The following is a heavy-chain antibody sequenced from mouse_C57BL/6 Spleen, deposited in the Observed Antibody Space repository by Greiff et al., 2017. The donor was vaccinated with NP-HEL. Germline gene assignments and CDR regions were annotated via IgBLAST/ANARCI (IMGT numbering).Heavy chain of an antibody. J-gene: IGHJ1*03. D-gene: IGHD1-1*01. CDR2: IYPGSGST. CDR1: GYTFTSYW. V-gene: IGHV1-55*01. CDR3: ARLTTTVVNWYFDV. Sequence: VQLQQPGAELVKPGASVKMSCKASGYTFTSYWITWVKQRPGQGLEWIGDIYPGSGSTNYNEKFKSKATLTVDTSSSTAYMQLSSLTSEDSAVYYCARLTTTVVNWYFDVWGTGTTVTVSS.